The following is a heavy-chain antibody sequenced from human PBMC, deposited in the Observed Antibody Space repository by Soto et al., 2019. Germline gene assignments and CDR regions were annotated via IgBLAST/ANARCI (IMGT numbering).Heavy chain of an antibody. Sequence: SVKVSCKASGCTFSSYAISCVRQAPGQVLEWMGGIIPIFGTANYAQKFQGRVTITADESTSTAYMELSSLRSEDTAVYYCAITYNWNYVPYYYYGMDVWGQGTTVTVSS. D-gene: IGHD1-7*01. J-gene: IGHJ6*02. CDR2: IIPIFGTA. V-gene: IGHV1-69*13. CDR3: AITYNWNYVPYYYYGMDV. CDR1: GCTFSSYA.